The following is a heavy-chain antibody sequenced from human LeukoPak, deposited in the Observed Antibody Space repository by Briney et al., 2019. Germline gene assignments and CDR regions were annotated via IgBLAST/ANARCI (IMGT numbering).Heavy chain of an antibody. CDR1: GGSFSGSY. Sequence: PSETLSLTCAVYGGSFSGSYWSWIRQPPGKGLEWIGEINHSVTTNYNPSLKSRVTMSVDTSKNQFSLKLSSVTAADTAVYYCAREACSSGSCDAFDIWGQGTMVTVSS. CDR3: AREACSSGSCDAFDI. D-gene: IGHD2-15*01. J-gene: IGHJ3*02. V-gene: IGHV4-34*01. CDR2: INHSVTT.